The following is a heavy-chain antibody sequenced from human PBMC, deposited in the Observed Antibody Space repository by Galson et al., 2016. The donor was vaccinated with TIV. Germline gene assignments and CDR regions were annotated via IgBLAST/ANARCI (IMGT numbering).Heavy chain of an antibody. D-gene: IGHD3-10*01. Sequence: SVKVSCKASGYTFTRYYTHWVRQAPGQGLEWMGIINPTGGNTNYAQKVQGRLTMTTDSSTSTAYMELRSLKSDDTAVYYCARSLVQGVVSQYHGMDVWGQGTTVTVSS. J-gene: IGHJ6*02. CDR2: INPTGGNT. V-gene: IGHV1-46*01. CDR1: GYTFTRYY. CDR3: ARSLVQGVVSQYHGMDV.